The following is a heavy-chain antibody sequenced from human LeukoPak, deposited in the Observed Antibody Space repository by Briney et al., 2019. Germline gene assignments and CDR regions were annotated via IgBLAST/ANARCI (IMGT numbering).Heavy chain of an antibody. CDR1: GFTVSSNY. J-gene: IGHJ1*01. Sequence: GGSLRLSCAASGFTVSSNYMSWVRQAPGKGLEWVSVIYSGGSTYYADSVKGRFTISGDNSKNTLYLQMNSLRAEDTAVYYCATYSSLNRREFQYWGQGTLLTVSS. V-gene: IGHV3-66*01. D-gene: IGHD3-22*01. CDR2: IYSGGST. CDR3: ATYSSLNRREFQY.